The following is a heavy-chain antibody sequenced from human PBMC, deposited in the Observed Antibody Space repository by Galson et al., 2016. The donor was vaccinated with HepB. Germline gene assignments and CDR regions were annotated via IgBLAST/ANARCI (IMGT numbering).Heavy chain of an antibody. J-gene: IGHJ4*02. Sequence: SLRLSCAASGFTFNNYGMSWVRQAPGKGLEWVSAISGSDASTFYADSAKGRFTISRDNSRNTVYLRLNRLGAEDTALYYCTKALRPSGPDDFFDSWGQGTLVTVSS. CDR3: TKALRPSGPDDFFDS. V-gene: IGHV3-23*01. CDR2: ISGSDAST. CDR1: GFTFNNYG. D-gene: IGHD2-15*01.